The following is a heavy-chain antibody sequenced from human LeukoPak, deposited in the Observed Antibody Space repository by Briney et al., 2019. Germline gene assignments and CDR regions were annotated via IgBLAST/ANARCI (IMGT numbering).Heavy chain of an antibody. D-gene: IGHD6-13*01. CDR1: GFTFSSYS. Sequence: PGGSLRLSCAASGFTFSSYSMNWVRQPPGKGLEWIGEINHSGSTNYNPSLKSRVTISVDTSKNQFSLKLSSVTAADTAVYYCARGGKQQLAVDYWGQGTLVTVSS. CDR2: INHSGST. CDR3: ARGGKQQLAVDY. V-gene: IGHV4-34*01. J-gene: IGHJ4*02.